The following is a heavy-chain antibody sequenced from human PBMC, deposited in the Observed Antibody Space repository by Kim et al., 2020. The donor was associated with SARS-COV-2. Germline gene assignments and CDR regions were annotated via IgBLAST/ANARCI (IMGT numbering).Heavy chain of an antibody. CDR2: IRSKAYGGTT. J-gene: IGHJ6*02. Sequence: GGSLRLSCTASGFTFGDYAMSWVRQAPGKGLEWVGFIRSKAYGGTTEYAASVKGRFTISRDDSKSIAYLQMNSLKTEDTAVYYCTRVRLSNDRAFDRYGMDVWGQGTTVTVSS. V-gene: IGHV3-49*04. D-gene: IGHD3-22*01. CDR3: TRVRLSNDRAFDRYGMDV. CDR1: GFTFGDYA.